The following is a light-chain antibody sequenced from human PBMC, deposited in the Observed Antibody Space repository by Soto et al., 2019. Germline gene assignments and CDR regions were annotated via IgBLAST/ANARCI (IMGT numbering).Light chain of an antibody. V-gene: IGKV3-11*01. CDR1: QNVGSF. CDR2: DAS. CDR3: QQRSNWPWT. J-gene: IGKJ1*01. Sequence: EIVVSQSPATLSLSPGGRATLSCRASQNVGSFLVWFQQKPGQAPRLLIYDASNRATGIPARFSGSGSGTDFTLTISSLEPEDFAVYYCQQRSNWPWTFGQGTK.